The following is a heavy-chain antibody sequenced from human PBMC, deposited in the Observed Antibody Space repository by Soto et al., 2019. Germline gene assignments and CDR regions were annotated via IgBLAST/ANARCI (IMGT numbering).Heavy chain of an antibody. CDR1: GYSFSTYA. D-gene: IGHD3-10*01. CDR3: ARGNVRGGCLDY. CDR2: FNGGNGNI. Sequence: QVQLVQSGAEERKPGASVKVSCKALGYSFSTYAMHWVRRAPGQSLEWMGWFNGGNGNIKYSQKFEGRVTITTDTAASTAYMELNMLRSEDTAVHYCARGNVRGGCLDYWGQGTLVSVSS. J-gene: IGHJ4*02. V-gene: IGHV1-3*05.